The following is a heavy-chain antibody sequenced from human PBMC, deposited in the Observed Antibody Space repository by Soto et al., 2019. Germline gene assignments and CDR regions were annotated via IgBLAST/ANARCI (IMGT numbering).Heavy chain of an antibody. CDR3: ARDMTSIAARRALDY. D-gene: IGHD6-6*01. J-gene: IGHJ4*02. CDR2: INPNSGGT. CDR1: GYTFTGYY. V-gene: IGHV1-2*04. Sequence: GASVKVSCKASGYTFTGYYRRWVRQAPGQGLEWMGWINPNSGGTNYAQKFQGWVTMTRDTSISTAYMELSRLRSDDTAVYYCARDMTSIAARRALDYWGQGTLVTVSS.